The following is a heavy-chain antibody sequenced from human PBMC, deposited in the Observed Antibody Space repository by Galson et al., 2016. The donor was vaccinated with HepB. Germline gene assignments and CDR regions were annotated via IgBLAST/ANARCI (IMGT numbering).Heavy chain of an antibody. CDR3: ARRNAGSTYGYYFFDY. CDR1: GGSVSNHSHS. J-gene: IGHJ4*02. D-gene: IGHD5-18*01. CDR2: IYYYGST. Sequence: ETLSLTCSVSGGSVSNHSHSWSWIRQTPGKGLEWIGYIYYYGSTNYSPSLKSRVTISVDTSKNQFSLKLTSVTAADTAVYYWARRNAGSTYGYYFFDYWGQGGMVTVSS. V-gene: IGHV4-61*01.